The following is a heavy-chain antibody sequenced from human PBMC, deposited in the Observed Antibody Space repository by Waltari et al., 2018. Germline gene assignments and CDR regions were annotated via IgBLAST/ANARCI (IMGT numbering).Heavy chain of an antibody. V-gene: IGHV4-39*01. Sequence: QLHLQESGPGLVKPSEPLSLTCSVSGGSITNNRHYWGWIRQTPGKGLEWIATISYTGATYNNPSLKSRVTISGDTSKNQFSLKLTSVTAADTAVYYCATYIGASIGTAAFDVWGRGALVTVSS. D-gene: IGHD3-16*01. CDR3: ATYIGASIGTAAFDV. CDR1: GGSITNNRHY. CDR2: ISYTGAT. J-gene: IGHJ3*01.